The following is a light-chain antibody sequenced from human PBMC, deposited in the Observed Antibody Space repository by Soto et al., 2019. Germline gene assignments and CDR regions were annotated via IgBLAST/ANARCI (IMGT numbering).Light chain of an antibody. CDR3: QQHGISHIT. Sequence: VLTQSPGTLSLSPGGSSTLSGMSSQNINNNYLAWYQHKPGQAPRLLMYDASLRATGVPDRFSGSGSGTDFTLTITRLEPDDSAVYYCQQHGISHITFGQGTRLEIK. CDR2: DAS. CDR1: QNINNNY. J-gene: IGKJ5*01. V-gene: IGKV3-20*01.